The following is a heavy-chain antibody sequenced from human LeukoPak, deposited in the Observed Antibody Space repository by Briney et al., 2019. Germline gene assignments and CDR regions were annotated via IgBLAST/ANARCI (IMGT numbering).Heavy chain of an antibody. V-gene: IGHV4-39*01. CDR3: ARHFDNGDYKKTFDI. CDR2: IHYTGRA. CDR1: GGSISSTTYY. Sequence: KPSETLSLTCSVFGGSISSTTYYWVWIRQPPGKGLECIASIHYTGRAYHNPSLKSRATISADTSKNHFSLKLSSVTAADTAVYYCARHFDNGDYKKTFDIWGQGTMVTVSS. J-gene: IGHJ3*02. D-gene: IGHD4-17*01.